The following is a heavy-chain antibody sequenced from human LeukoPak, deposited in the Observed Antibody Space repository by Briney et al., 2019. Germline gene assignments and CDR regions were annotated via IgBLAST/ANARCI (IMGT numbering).Heavy chain of an antibody. CDR1: GGSLRADF. Sequence: PSETLSLTCAVYGGSLRADFWNWIRQPPGKGLEWIGDIHPGGSTKYNPSLESRVTILVDTSKNQFSLRLTSVTAADTAVYYCARAPDRIRFDPWGQGALVTVSS. J-gene: IGHJ5*02. V-gene: IGHV4-34*01. D-gene: IGHD1-14*01. CDR3: ARAPDRIRFDP. CDR2: IHPGGST.